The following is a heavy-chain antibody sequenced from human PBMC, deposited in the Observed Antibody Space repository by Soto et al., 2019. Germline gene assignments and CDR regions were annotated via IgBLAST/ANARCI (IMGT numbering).Heavy chain of an antibody. J-gene: IGHJ5*02. CDR1: GGSISSSGYY. CDR3: ARLVGITISGVLIPVNWFDP. Sequence: SETLSLTCTVSGGSISSSGYYLGWIRHPPGKGLEWIGSIYYSGSTDYNPSLKSRVTISADTSKNQFSLQLSSVTAADTAAYYCARLVGITISGVLIPVNWFDPWAQGTLVTVSS. V-gene: IGHV4-39*01. CDR2: IYYSGST. D-gene: IGHD3-3*01.